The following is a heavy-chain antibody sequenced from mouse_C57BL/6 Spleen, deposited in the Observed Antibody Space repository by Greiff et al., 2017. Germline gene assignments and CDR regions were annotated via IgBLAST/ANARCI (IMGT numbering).Heavy chain of an antibody. CDR2: IRNKANNHAT. CDR1: GFTFSDAW. V-gene: IGHV6-6*01. Sequence: EVKLMESGGGLVQPGGSMTLSCAASGFTFSDAWMDWVRQSPEKGLEWVAEIRNKANNHATYYAETVKGRFTISRGDSKSSVYLQMNSLRADNTGINYCTHHYYGSSIDYYAMDYWGKGTSVTVSS. CDR3: THHYYGSSIDYYAMDY. D-gene: IGHD1-1*01. J-gene: IGHJ4*01.